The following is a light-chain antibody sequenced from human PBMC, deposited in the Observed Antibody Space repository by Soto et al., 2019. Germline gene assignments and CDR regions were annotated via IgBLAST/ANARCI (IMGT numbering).Light chain of an antibody. CDR1: SSDIGAYNF. V-gene: IGLV2-14*03. J-gene: IGLJ2*01. CDR2: DVN. CDR3: TSWTTSTTMI. Sequence: QSALTQPASVSGSPGQSITISCTGTSSDIGAYNFVSWYQQHPGKAPKLMLYDVNIRPSGVSNRFSGSKSGNTASLTISGLQAEDEADYYCTSWTTSTTMIFGGGTKLDRP.